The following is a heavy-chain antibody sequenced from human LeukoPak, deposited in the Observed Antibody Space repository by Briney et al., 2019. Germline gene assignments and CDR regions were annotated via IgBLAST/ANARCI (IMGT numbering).Heavy chain of an antibody. Sequence: GGSLRLSCAASGFTFSSYGMHWVRQAPGKGLEWVAVISYDGSNKYYADSVKGRFTISRDNSKNTLYLQMNSLRAEDTAVYYCAKPAPYDYGDFLNWFDPWGQGTLVTVSS. V-gene: IGHV3-30*18. CDR3: AKPAPYDYGDFLNWFDP. CDR1: GFTFSSYG. D-gene: IGHD4-17*01. J-gene: IGHJ5*02. CDR2: ISYDGSNK.